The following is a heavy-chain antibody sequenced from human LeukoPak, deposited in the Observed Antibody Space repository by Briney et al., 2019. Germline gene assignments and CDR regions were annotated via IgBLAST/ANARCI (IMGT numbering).Heavy chain of an antibody. CDR2: IIPIFGTA. CDR3: VTCWEEWLLYRYPRSRTPHYYYYYMDV. CDR1: GGTFSSYA. Sequence: SVKVSCKASGGTFSSYAISWVRQAPGQGLEWMGGIIPIFGTANCAQTFQGRVTITTDESTSTAYMELSSLRSEDTAVYYCVTCWEEWLLYRYPRSRTPHYYYYYMDVWGKGTTVAVSS. D-gene: IGHD3-3*01. J-gene: IGHJ6*03. V-gene: IGHV1-69*05.